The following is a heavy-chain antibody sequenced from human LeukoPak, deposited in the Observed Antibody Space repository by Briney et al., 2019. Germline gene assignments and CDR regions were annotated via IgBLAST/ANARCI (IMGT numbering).Heavy chain of an antibody. CDR3: ARDLWNQYSSGWYYVY. CDR2: IYYTGST. Sequence: PSETLSLTCTVSGSSISSSSFFWAWIRQPPGKGLEWIGSIYYTGSTYYNPSLKSRVTISVDTSKNQFSLQLNSVTAADTAVYYCARDLWNQYSSGWYYVYWGQGTLVTVSS. D-gene: IGHD6-19*01. V-gene: IGHV4-39*02. J-gene: IGHJ4*02. CDR1: GSSISSSSFF.